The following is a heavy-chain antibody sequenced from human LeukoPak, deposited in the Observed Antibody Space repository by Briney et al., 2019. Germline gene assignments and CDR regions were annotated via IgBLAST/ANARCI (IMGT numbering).Heavy chain of an antibody. Sequence: GGSLRLSCAASGFTFSTYIMNWVRQTPGKGLEWVSSIGTSTSYIYYADSVKGRFTISRDNAKNSLYLQMNSLRAEDTAVYYCARLADYDWSDYWGQGTLVTVSS. J-gene: IGHJ4*02. CDR3: ARLADYDWSDY. CDR1: GFTFSTYI. CDR2: IGTSTSYI. D-gene: IGHD3-16*01. V-gene: IGHV3-21*01.